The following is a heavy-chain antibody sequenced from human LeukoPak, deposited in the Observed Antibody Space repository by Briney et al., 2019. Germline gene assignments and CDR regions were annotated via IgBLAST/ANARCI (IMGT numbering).Heavy chain of an antibody. CDR2: IYYSGST. Sequence: PSETLSLTCTVSGGSISSGGYCWSWIRQHPGKGLEWIGYIYYSGSTYYNPSLESRVTISVDTSKNQFSLKLSSVTAADTAVYYCARESEGLDYWGQGTLVTVSS. J-gene: IGHJ4*02. V-gene: IGHV4-31*03. CDR1: GGSISSGGYC. CDR3: ARESEGLDY.